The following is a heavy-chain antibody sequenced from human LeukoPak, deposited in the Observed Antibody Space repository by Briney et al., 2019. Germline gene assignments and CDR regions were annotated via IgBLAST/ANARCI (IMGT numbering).Heavy chain of an antibody. D-gene: IGHD1-7*01. V-gene: IGHV3-48*04. J-gene: IGHJ4*02. CDR1: GFNFRTYS. Sequence: GGSLRLSCAASGFNFRTYSMKWIRQAPGKGLEWISYIGGSSSTLYYADSVKGRFTISRDNANNSLFLHMNGLRAEDSAIYYCARGELIGTVFDYWGQGALVTVFS. CDR3: ARGELIGTVFDY. CDR2: IGGSSSTL.